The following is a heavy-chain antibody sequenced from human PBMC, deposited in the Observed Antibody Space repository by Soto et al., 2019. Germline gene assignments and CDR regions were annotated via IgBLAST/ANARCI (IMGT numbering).Heavy chain of an antibody. CDR2: IYSGGST. D-gene: IGHD3-22*01. CDR1: GFTVSSNY. V-gene: IGHV3-66*01. Sequence: GGSLRLSCAASGFTVSSNYMSWVRQAPGKGLEWVSVIYSGGSTYYADSVKGRFTISRDNSKNTLYLQMNSLRAEDTAVYYCARGFYDSSGYYHDYWGQGTLVTVSS. CDR3: ARGFYDSSGYYHDY. J-gene: IGHJ4*02.